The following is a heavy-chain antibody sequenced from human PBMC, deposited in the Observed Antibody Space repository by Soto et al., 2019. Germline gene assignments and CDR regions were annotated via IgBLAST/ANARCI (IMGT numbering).Heavy chain of an antibody. Sequence: QVQLVQSGAEVKKPGSSVKVSCKASGGTFSTYAISWVRQAPGQGLEWMGESITIFGTTHYTQNLQGRGTSTADQSRSTGYMDMSRRRSDDTVVYYFGRGGRYPKSSICYGMDVWGQGTTVTGSS. D-gene: IGHD1-20*01. CDR2: SITIFGTT. CDR1: GGTFSTYA. V-gene: IGHV1-69*01. CDR3: GRGGRYPKSSICYGMDV. J-gene: IGHJ6*02.